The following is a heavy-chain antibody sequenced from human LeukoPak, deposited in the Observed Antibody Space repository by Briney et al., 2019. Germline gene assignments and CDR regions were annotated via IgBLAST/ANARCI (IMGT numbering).Heavy chain of an antibody. CDR3: ARGGLSIMGY. J-gene: IGHJ4*02. CDR2: ISSSGSTK. Sequence: GGSLRHSCGASGITFSSYSMNWVRQAPGKGLEWVSYISSSGSTKYYADSVKGRFTISRDNARNSLYLQMNSLRAEDTAVYFCARGGLSIMGYWGQGTLVTVSS. CDR1: GITFSSYS. D-gene: IGHD2/OR15-2a*01. V-gene: IGHV3-48*01.